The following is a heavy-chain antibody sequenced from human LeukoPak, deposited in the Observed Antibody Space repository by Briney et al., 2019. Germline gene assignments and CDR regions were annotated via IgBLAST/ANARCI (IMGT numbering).Heavy chain of an antibody. J-gene: IGHJ4*02. V-gene: IGHV4-39*01. CDR3: ASQVRGRYDFWSGYYKDYYFDY. CDR2: IYYSGST. Sequence: SETLSLTCAVYGGSFSGYYWGWIRQPPGKGLEWIGSIYYSGSTYYNPSLKSRVTISVDTSKNQFSLKLSSVTAADTAVYYCASQVRGRYDFWSGYYKDYYFDYWGQGTLVTVSS. D-gene: IGHD3-3*01. CDR1: GGSFSGYY.